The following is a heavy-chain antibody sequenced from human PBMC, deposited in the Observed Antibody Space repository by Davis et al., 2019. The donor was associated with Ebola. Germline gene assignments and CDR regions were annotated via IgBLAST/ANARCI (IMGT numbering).Heavy chain of an antibody. D-gene: IGHD4-11*01. V-gene: IGHV3-21*01. Sequence: GGSLRLSCTDSVITFSSYAMTWVRQAPGKGLEWVSSISSDSDYIYYADSLQGRFTISRDNAKNSLYLQMNSLRAEDTAVYYCASTVTTDFDYWGQGTLVTVSS. J-gene: IGHJ4*02. CDR3: ASTVTTDFDY. CDR2: ISSDSDYI. CDR1: VITFSSYA.